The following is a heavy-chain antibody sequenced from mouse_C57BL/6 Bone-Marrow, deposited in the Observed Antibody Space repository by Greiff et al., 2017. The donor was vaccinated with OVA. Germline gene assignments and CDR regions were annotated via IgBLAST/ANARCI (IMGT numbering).Heavy chain of an antibody. V-gene: IGHV1-59*01. CDR1: GYTFTSYW. CDR3: AAGIGLAY. Sequence: QVQLKQPGAELVRPGTSVKLSCKASGYTFTSYWMHWVKQRPGQGLEWIGVIDPSDSYTNYNQKFKGKATLTVDTSSSTAYMQLSSLTSEDSAVYYCAAGIGLAYWGQGTLVTVSA. CDR2: IDPSDSYT. D-gene: IGHD2-14*01. J-gene: IGHJ3*01.